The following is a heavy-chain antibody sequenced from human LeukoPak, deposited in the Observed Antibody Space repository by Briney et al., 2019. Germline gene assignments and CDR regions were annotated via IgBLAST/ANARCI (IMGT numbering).Heavy chain of an antibody. Sequence: SETLSLTCTVSGGSISSSSYYWSWIRQPPGKGLEWIGYIYYSGSTNYNPSLKSRVTISVDTSKNQFSLKLSSVTAADTAVYYCARDRYYYDSSGYYFDYWGQGTQVTVSS. CDR3: ARDRYYYDSSGYYFDY. D-gene: IGHD3-22*01. CDR1: GGSISSSSYY. CDR2: IYYSGST. J-gene: IGHJ4*02. V-gene: IGHV4-61*01.